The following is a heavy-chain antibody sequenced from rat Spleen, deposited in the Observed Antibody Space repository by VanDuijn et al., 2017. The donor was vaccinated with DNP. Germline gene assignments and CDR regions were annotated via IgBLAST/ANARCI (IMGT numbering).Heavy chain of an antibody. CDR2: ISSSGGNT. CDR1: GFTFNNYW. D-gene: IGHD1-9*01. Sequence: EVQLVESGGGLVQPGRSLKVSCAASGFTFNNYWMTWIRQVPGKGLDWVASISSSGGNTYYPDSVKGRFTISRDNAKSTLYLQMESLRSEDTATYYCAKDSRYYGYNPYAMDAWGQGTSVTVSS. V-gene: IGHV5-31*01. CDR3: AKDSRYYGYNPYAMDA. J-gene: IGHJ4*01.